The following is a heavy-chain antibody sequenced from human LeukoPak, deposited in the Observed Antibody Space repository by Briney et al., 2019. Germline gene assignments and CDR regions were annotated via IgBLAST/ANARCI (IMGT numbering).Heavy chain of an antibody. D-gene: IGHD2-21*02. CDR1: GFTFSSYE. J-gene: IGHJ4*02. CDR2: ISSSSSYI. CDR3: ARDLDCGGDCYPGAGDY. Sequence: GGSLRLSCAASGFTFSSYEMNWVRQAPGKGLEWVSSISSSSSYIYYADSVKGRFTISRDNAKNSLYLQMNSLRAEDTAVYYCARDLDCGGDCYPGAGDYWGQGTLVTVSS. V-gene: IGHV3-21*01.